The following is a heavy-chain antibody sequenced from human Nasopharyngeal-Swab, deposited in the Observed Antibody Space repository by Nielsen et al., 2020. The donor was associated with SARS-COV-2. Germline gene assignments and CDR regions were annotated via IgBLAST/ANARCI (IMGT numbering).Heavy chain of an antibody. Sequence: GESMKISCAASGFTFSTSNMNWVRQAPGKGLEWLSSICSSSTYIYYADSVKGRFTISRDSAKNSLYLQMNSLRAEDTAVYYCARDGLDYDFWSAYFMDVWGQGTTVTVSS. CDR3: ARDGLDYDFWSAYFMDV. D-gene: IGHD3-3*01. J-gene: IGHJ6*02. CDR2: ICSSSTYI. V-gene: IGHV3-21*01. CDR1: GFTFSTSN.